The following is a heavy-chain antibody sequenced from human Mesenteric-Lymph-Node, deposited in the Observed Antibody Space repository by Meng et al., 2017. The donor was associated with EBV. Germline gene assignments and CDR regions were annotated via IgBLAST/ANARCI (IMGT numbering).Heavy chain of an antibody. Sequence: AHLVRSSAEVKKPGASVRVSCKASGNTFSTFAIHWVRQGPGQSLEWMGWINAANGNTKFSQNFLGRITITRDTSASTAYMELSSLTSEDTAVYYCTAYYYGSGSFSSYFEDWGQGTLVTVSS. CDR1: GNTFSTFA. CDR3: TAYYYGSGSFSSYFED. J-gene: IGHJ4*02. D-gene: IGHD3-10*01. CDR2: INAANGNT. V-gene: IGHV1-3*01.